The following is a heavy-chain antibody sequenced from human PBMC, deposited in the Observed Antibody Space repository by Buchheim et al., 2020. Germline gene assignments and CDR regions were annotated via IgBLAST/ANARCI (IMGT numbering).Heavy chain of an antibody. Sequence: QVQLVESGGGVVQPGRSLRLSCAASGFTFSSYGMHWVRQAPGKGLEWVAVISYDGSNKYYADSVKGRVTISRDNSKKKLYVQMNSLRAEDTAVYYCAKAYSSSWYLGYWGQGTL. CDR3: AKAYSSSWYLGY. D-gene: IGHD6-13*01. CDR2: ISYDGSNK. CDR1: GFTFSSYG. V-gene: IGHV3-30*18. J-gene: IGHJ4*02.